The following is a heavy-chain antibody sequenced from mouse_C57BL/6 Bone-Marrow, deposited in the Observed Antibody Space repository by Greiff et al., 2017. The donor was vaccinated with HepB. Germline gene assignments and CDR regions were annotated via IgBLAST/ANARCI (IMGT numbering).Heavy chain of an antibody. J-gene: IGHJ1*03. Sequence: VKLMESGPELVKPGASVKISCKASGYAFSSSWMNWVKQRPGKGLEWIGRIYPGDGDTNYNGKFKGKATLTADKSSSTAYMQLSSLTSEDSAVYFCARPTMVTTDWYFDVWGTGTTVTVSS. CDR3: ARPTMVTTDWYFDV. CDR1: GYAFSSSW. CDR2: IYPGDGDT. D-gene: IGHD2-9*01. V-gene: IGHV1-82*01.